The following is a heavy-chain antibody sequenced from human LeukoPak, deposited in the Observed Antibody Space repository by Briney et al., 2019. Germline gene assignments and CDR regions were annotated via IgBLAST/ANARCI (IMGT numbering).Heavy chain of an antibody. CDR1: GGSMTAGDYY. CDR2: S. D-gene: IGHD2-21*02. CDR3: ANWGGELLSVVTPPGY. Sequence: PLETLSLTCTVSGGSMTAGDYYWGWVRQPPGTGLQWIATSYQGASLKSRVTISLDTSKNQFSLRLTSVTAADTAVYYCANWGGELLSVVTPPGYWGQGTLVTVSS. J-gene: IGHJ4*02. V-gene: IGHV4-39*07.